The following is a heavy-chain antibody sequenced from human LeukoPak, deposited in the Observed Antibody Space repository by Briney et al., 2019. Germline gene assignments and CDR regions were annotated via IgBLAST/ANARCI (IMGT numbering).Heavy chain of an antibody. V-gene: IGHV4-61*01. CDR3: ARAGTYYYDSSGYYSLPPYYYYGMDV. CDR2: IYYSGST. J-gene: IGHJ6*02. D-gene: IGHD3-22*01. CDR1: GGSISSGSYY. Sequence: SETLSLTCTVSGGSISSGSYYWSWIRQPPGKGLEWIGYIYYSGSTNYNPSLKSRVTISVDTSKNQFSLKLSSVTAADTAVYYCARAGTYYYDSSGYYSLPPYYYYGMDVWGQGTTVTVSS.